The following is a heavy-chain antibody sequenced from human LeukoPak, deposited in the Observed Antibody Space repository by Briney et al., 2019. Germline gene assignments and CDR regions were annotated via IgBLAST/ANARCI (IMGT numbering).Heavy chain of an antibody. CDR2: INAGNGNI. CDR1: GYTFTGYY. J-gene: IGHJ6*02. CDR3: ARGYCSSTSRYMDV. V-gene: IGHV1-3*01. D-gene: IGHD2-2*01. Sequence: GASVKVSCKASGYTFTGYYMHWVRQAPGQGLEWMGWINAGNGNIKYSQKFQGRVTITGDTSASTAYMELSSLRSEDTAVYYCARGYCSSTSRYMDVWGQGTTVT.